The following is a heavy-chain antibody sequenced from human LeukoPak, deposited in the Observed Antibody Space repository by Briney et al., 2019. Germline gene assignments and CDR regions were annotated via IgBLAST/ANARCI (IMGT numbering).Heavy chain of an antibody. D-gene: IGHD6-13*01. CDR3: AMTIRNSSWYGAFDI. J-gene: IGHJ3*02. CDR2: ISGSGRTI. CDR1: GFTFSSYE. V-gene: IGHV3-48*03. Sequence: PGGSLRLSCAASGFTFSSYEMNWVRQAPGKGLEWVSYISGSGRTIYYADSVRGRFTISRDNPKNSLHLQMNSLRAEDTAVYYCAMTIRNSSWYGAFDIWGQGTMVIVFS.